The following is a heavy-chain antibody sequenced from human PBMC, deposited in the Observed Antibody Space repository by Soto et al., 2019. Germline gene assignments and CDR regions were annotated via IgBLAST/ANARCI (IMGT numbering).Heavy chain of an antibody. J-gene: IGHJ4*02. CDR3: ARGYRSIAVAGTIDY. CDR1: GYTFTVYY. Sequence: ASVKVSCTASGYTFTVYYMHWVRQAPGQGLEWMGWINPNSGGTNYAQKFQGWVTMTRDTSISTAYMELSRLRSDDTAVYYCARGYRSIAVAGTIDYWGQGTLVTVPQ. V-gene: IGHV1-2*04. CDR2: INPNSGGT. D-gene: IGHD6-19*01.